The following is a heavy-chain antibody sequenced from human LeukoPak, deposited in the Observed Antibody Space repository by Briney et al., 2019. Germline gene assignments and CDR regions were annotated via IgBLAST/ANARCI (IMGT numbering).Heavy chain of an antibody. CDR3: AREADYGDYADWDY. V-gene: IGHV1-18*01. Sequence: ASVKVSCKASGYTFTSYGISWVRQAPGQGLEWMGWISAYNGNTNYAQKLQGRVTMTTDTSTSTAHMELRSLRSDDTAVYYCAREADYGDYADWDYWGQGTLVTVSS. CDR1: GYTFTSYG. J-gene: IGHJ4*02. D-gene: IGHD4-17*01. CDR2: ISAYNGNT.